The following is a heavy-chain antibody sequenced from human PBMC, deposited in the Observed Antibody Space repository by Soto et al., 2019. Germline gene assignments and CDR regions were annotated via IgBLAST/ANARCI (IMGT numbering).Heavy chain of an antibody. D-gene: IGHD3-22*01. V-gene: IGHV4-39*01. CDR3: ARQHYDSSGYYDY. J-gene: IGHJ4*02. CDR1: GGSISSSSYC. Sequence: SETLCLTCTVAGGSISSSSYCWGWIRKPPGKGLEWIGSIYYSGSTYYNPSLKSRVTISVDTSKNQFSLKLSSVTAADTAVYYCARQHYDSSGYYDYWGQGTLVTVS. CDR2: IYYSGST.